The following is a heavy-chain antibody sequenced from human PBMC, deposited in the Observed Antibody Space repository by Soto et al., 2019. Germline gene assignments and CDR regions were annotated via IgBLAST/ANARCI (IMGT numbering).Heavy chain of an antibody. J-gene: IGHJ3*02. CDR2: IYYSGST. Sequence: LSLTCTVSGGSISSGDYYWSWIRQPPGKGLEWIGYIYYSGSTYYNPSLKSRVTISVDTSKNQFSLKLSSVTAADTAVYYWARDRVYYDSSGYIGRAFDIWGQGTMVTVSS. CDR1: GGSISSGDYY. CDR3: ARDRVYYDSSGYIGRAFDI. V-gene: IGHV4-30-4*01. D-gene: IGHD3-22*01.